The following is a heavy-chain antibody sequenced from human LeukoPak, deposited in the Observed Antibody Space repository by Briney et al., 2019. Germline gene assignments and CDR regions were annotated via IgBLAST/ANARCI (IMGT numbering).Heavy chain of an antibody. J-gene: IGHJ5*02. CDR2: ISGSGGST. V-gene: IGHV3-23*01. CDR3: AKDRYGSQTPSSWFDP. CDR1: GFTFSSYA. Sequence: PGGSLRLSCAASGFTFSSYAMSWVRQAPGKGLEWVSAISGSGGSTYYADSVKGRFTISRDNSKNTLYLQMNSLRAEDTAVYYCAKDRYGSQTPSSWFDPWGQGTLVTVSS. D-gene: IGHD4-17*01.